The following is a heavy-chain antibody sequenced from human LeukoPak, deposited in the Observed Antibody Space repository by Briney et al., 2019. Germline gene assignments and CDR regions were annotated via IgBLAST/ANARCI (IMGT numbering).Heavy chain of an antibody. J-gene: IGHJ3*02. Sequence: PGGSLRLSCAASGFTFRNFGLNWVRQAPGKGLQWVSFISSTGITKYYADSVRGRFTISRDNTRNSLYLHMSSLRAEDTAVYYCARDLVSGAYTFDNWGQGTVVTVSS. CDR1: GFTFRNFG. D-gene: IGHD2-2*02. CDR2: ISSTGITK. CDR3: ARDLVSGAYTFDN. V-gene: IGHV3-48*03.